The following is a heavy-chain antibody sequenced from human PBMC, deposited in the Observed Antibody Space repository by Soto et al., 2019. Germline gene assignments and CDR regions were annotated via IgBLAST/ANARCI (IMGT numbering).Heavy chain of an antibody. CDR1: GYTFTSYG. J-gene: IGHJ6*03. CDR2: ISAYNGNT. V-gene: IGHV1-18*01. D-gene: IGHD3-10*01. CDR3: ARGQTLWFGDYYMDV. Sequence: ASVKVSCKASGYTFTSYGISWVRQAPGQGLEWMGWISAYNGNTNYAQKLQGRVTMTTDTSTSTAYMELRSLRSDDTTVYYCARGQTLWFGDYYMDVWGKGTTVTVSS.